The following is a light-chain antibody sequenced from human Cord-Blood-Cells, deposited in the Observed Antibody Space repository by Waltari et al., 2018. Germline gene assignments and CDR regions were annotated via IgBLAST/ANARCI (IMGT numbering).Light chain of an antibody. J-gene: IGKJ2*03. CDR3: QQRSNWYS. V-gene: IGKV3-11*01. CDR1: QGVSSY. Sequence: EIVLTHSPAPLSLSPGERATLSCRASQGVSSYLAWYQQNPGQAPSLLIYKASNSATDIPARFSGSGSRTDFTLTISSLEPEDFAVYYCQQRSNWYSFGQGTKLEIK. CDR2: KAS.